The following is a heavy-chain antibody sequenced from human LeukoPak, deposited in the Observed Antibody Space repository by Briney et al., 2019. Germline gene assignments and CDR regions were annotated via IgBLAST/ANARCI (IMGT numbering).Heavy chain of an antibody. Sequence: SETLSLTCAVSDYSISSGYYWGWIRQSPGKGLEWIGRVYQSGSTYYRPSLKSRVTISVDTSNNQFSLKLTSVTAADTAIYYCARHPDLRWPRSFDYWGQGTLVPVSS. D-gene: IGHD2-21*01. CDR1: DYSISSGYY. V-gene: IGHV4-38-2*01. CDR2: VYQSGST. J-gene: IGHJ4*02. CDR3: ARHPDLRWPRSFDY.